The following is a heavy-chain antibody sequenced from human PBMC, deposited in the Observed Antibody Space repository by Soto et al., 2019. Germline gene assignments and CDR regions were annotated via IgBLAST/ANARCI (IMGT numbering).Heavy chain of an antibody. CDR2: IYYIGST. CDR1: GGSISSYY. J-gene: IGHJ5*02. V-gene: IGHV4-59*01. D-gene: IGHD2-2*01. Sequence: SETLSLTCTVSGGSISSYYWSWIRQPPGKGLEWIGYIYYIGSTNYDPSLKSRVTISVDTSKNQFSLKLSSVTAADTAVYYCARGLRRQLLNWFDPWGQGTLVTVSS. CDR3: ARGLRRQLLNWFDP.